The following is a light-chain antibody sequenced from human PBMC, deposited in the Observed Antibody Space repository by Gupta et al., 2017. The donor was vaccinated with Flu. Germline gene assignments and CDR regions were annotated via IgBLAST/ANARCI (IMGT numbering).Light chain of an antibody. J-gene: IGLJ3*02. V-gene: IGLV2-14*01. CDR3: SSYTSSSALVV. CDR1: SSDVGGDNY. CDR2: EVS. Sequence: SSDVGGDNYVSWYQQHPGKAPKLMIYEVSNRPSGVSNRFSGSKSGNTASLTISGLHTEDEADYYCSSYTSSSALVVFGGGTKLTVL.